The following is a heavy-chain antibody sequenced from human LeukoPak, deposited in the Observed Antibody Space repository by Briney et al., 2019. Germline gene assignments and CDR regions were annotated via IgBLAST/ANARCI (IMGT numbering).Heavy chain of an antibody. J-gene: IGHJ6*03. CDR2: ISSSSSYI. CDR1: GFTFSSYS. CDR3: AKFVVVPAAIIIYYYYMDV. V-gene: IGHV3-21*04. D-gene: IGHD2-2*02. Sequence: GGSLRLSCAASGFTFSSYSMNWVRQAPGKGLEWVSSISSSSSYIYYADSVKGRFTISRDNAKNSLYLQMNSLRAEDTALYYCAKFVVVPAAIIIYYYYMDVWGKGTTVTISS.